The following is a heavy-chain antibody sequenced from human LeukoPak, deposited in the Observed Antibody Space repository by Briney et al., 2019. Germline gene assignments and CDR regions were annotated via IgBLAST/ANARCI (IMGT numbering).Heavy chain of an antibody. CDR3: AKGRKDGYKVTFDY. Sequence: GGSLRLSCAASGFTFSSYAMSWVRQAPGKGLEWDSAISGSGGSTYYADSVKGRFTISRDNSKNSLYLQMNSLSAEDTAVYYCAKGRKDGYKVTFDYWGQGTLVTAAS. CDR1: GFTFSSYA. CDR2: ISGSGGST. J-gene: IGHJ4*02. V-gene: IGHV3-23*01. D-gene: IGHD5-24*01.